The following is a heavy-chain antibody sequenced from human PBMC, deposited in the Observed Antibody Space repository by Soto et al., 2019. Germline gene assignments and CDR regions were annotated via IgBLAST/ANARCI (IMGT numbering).Heavy chain of an antibody. CDR2: ISAYNANT. CDR1: GYTLTRYG. J-gene: IGHJ2*01. V-gene: IGHV1-18*01. D-gene: IGHD1-20*01. Sequence: QVHLVQSGAEVKKPGASVKVSCKASGYTLTRYGITWVRQAPGQGLEWMGSISAYNANTNYAQKLQGRLTMTTDTSTSTAYMELRSLTSDDTAVYYCAREVFRHFDLWGRGTLVSVSS. CDR3: AREVFRHFDL.